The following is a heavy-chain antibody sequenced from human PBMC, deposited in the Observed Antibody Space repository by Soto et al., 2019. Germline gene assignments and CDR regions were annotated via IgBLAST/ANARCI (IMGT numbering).Heavy chain of an antibody. CDR3: AEDQLGYCSGGSCYSGGIYYYYGMDV. V-gene: IGHV1-69*13. Sequence: SVNVSCKASGGTFISYAISWVLQAPLQVLDWMGCIIPIFGTANYAQKFQVRVTITADESTSTAYMELSSLRSEDTAVYYCAEDQLGYCSGGSCYSGGIYYYYGMDVWGQGTTVTVSS. D-gene: IGHD2-15*01. J-gene: IGHJ6*02. CDR2: IIPIFGTA. CDR1: GGTFISYA.